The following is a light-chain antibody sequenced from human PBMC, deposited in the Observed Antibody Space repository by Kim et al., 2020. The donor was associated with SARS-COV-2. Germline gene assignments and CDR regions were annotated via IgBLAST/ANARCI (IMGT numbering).Light chain of an antibody. CDR3: SAWDTSLSAQV. CDR2: RGN. V-gene: IGLV10-54*01. Sequence: NATRTCNGNSNNVGNQGAAWLQQHQGHPPKLLSYRGNSRPSGISERFSASRSGNTASLTITGLQPEDEADYYCSAWDTSLSAQVFGGGTQLTVL. J-gene: IGLJ3*02. CDR1: SNNVGNQG.